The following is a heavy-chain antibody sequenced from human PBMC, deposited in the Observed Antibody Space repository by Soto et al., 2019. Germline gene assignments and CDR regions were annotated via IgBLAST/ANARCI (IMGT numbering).Heavy chain of an antibody. Sequence: GGSLRLSCAASGFTFDDYAMHWVRQAPGKGLEWVSGISWNSGSIGYADSVKGRFTISRDNAKNSLYLQMNSLRAEGTALYYCAKDIATGNVKGTVIVVVPAAERRGSAFDIWGQGTMVTVSS. CDR2: ISWNSGSI. CDR1: GFTFDDYA. CDR3: AKDIATGNVKGTVIVVVPAAERRGSAFDI. D-gene: IGHD2-2*01. V-gene: IGHV3-9*01. J-gene: IGHJ3*02.